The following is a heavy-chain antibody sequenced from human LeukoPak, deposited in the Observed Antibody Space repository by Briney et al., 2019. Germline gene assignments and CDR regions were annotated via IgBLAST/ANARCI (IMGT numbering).Heavy chain of an antibody. CDR2: IYYSGST. CDR1: GGSISSYY. J-gene: IGHJ2*01. Sequence: PSETLSLTCTVSGGSISSYYWSWIRQPPGKGLEWIGYIYYSGSTNYNPSLKSRVTISVDTSKNQFSLKLSSVTAADTAVYYCARARITAAGKTYWYFDLWGRGTLVTVSS. CDR3: ARARITAAGKTYWYFDL. V-gene: IGHV4-59*01. D-gene: IGHD6-13*01.